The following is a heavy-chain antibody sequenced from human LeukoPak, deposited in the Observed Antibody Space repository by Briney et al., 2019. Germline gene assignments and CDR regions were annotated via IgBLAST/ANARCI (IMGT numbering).Heavy chain of an antibody. CDR3: ARDQRGYYDSSGTIWYFDL. CDR2: IYTSGST. CDR1: GGSISSGSYY. Sequence: PSQTLSLTCTVSGGSISSGSYYWSRIRQPAGKGLEWIGRIYTSGSTNYNPSLKSRDTISVDTSKNQFSLKLSSVTAADTAVYYCARDQRGYYDSSGTIWYFDLWGRGTLVTVSS. V-gene: IGHV4-61*02. J-gene: IGHJ2*01. D-gene: IGHD3-22*01.